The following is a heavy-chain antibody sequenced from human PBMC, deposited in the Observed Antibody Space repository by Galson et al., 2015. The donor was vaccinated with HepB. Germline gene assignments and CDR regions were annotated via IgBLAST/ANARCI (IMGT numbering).Heavy chain of an antibody. V-gene: IGHV1-69*06. CDR1: GGTFSSYA. CDR3: ARDCPSNSGSYYYCPFDY. D-gene: IGHD3-10*01. J-gene: IGHJ4*02. CDR2: IIPIFGTA. Sequence: SVKVSCKASGGTFSSYAISWVRQAPGQGLEWVGGIIPIFGTAIYAQKFKGRVTMTEDTSTDQAYMELSSLRSEDTAVYYSARDCPSNSGSYYYCPFDYWGQGTLVTVSS.